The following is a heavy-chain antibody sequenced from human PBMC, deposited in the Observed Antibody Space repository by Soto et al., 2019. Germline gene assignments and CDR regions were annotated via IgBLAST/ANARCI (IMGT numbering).Heavy chain of an antibody. CDR2: MNPNSGIT. V-gene: IGHV1-8*01. Sequence: ASVKVSCKASGYTFTSYDINWVRQATGQGLEWMGWMNPNSGITDFAQKFQGRITMTGNTSISTAYMELSSLRSEDTAVYYCARAPPPPPVQFWALQREPWFDPWGQGTRGTVSP. CDR3: ARAPPPPPVQFWALQREPWFDP. CDR1: GYTFTSYD. J-gene: IGHJ5*02. D-gene: IGHD3-16*01.